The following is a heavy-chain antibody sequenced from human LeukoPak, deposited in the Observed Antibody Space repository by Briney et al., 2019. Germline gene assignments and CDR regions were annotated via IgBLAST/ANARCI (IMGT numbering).Heavy chain of an antibody. V-gene: IGHV4-39*01. CDR2: IYYSGST. Sequence: PSETLSLTCTVSGGSISSSSYYWGWIRQPPGKGLEWIGSIYYSGSTYYNPSLKSRVTISVDTSKTQFSLKLSSVTAADTAVYYCARLRIYDFWSGYYSRWFDPWGQGTLVTVSS. CDR1: GGSISSSSYY. J-gene: IGHJ5*02. CDR3: ARLRIYDFWSGYYSRWFDP. D-gene: IGHD3-3*01.